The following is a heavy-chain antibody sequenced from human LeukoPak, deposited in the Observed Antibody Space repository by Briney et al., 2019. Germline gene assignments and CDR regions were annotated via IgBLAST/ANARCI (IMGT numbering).Heavy chain of an antibody. D-gene: IGHD6-6*01. V-gene: IGHV3-48*04. CDR2: ISSSSATI. J-gene: IGHJ4*02. CDR3: ARIGYSSSSFDY. Sequence: GGSLRLSCEGSGFSLSAYNMNWVRQAPGKGLESVSYISSSSATIFYADSMKGRFTISRDNAMNSVYLQINSLRAEDTAVYYCARIGYSSSSFDYWGQGTPVTVSS. CDR1: GFSLSAYN.